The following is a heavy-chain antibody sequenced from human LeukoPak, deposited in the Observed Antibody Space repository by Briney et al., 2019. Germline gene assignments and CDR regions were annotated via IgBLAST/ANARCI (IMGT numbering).Heavy chain of an antibody. J-gene: IGHJ5*02. Sequence: SETLSLTCTVSGGSISSYYWSWIRQPPGKGLEWIGYIYYSGSTNYNPSLKSRVTISVDTSKNQFSLKLSSVTAADTAVYYCARLETTTVGLNWFDPWGQGTLVTVSS. CDR2: IYYSGST. D-gene: IGHD4-23*01. CDR1: GGSISSYY. CDR3: ARLETTTVGLNWFDP. V-gene: IGHV4-59*12.